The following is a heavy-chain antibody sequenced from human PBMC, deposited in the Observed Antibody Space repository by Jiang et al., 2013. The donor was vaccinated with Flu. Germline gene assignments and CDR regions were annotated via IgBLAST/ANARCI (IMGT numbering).Heavy chain of an antibody. Sequence: GAEVKKPGDSLRISCKGSGYKFANFWITWVRQVPGKGLEWMGRIDPVDSYISYSPSFQGHVTISADKSISTVYLQWTSLKASDTAMYYCARQGFSPVVGYYYAMDVWGQGTPVTVSS. CDR3: ARQGFSPVVGYYYAMDV. CDR2: IDPVDSYI. CDR1: GYKFANFW. V-gene: IGHV5-10-1*01. D-gene: IGHD6-19*01. J-gene: IGHJ6*02.